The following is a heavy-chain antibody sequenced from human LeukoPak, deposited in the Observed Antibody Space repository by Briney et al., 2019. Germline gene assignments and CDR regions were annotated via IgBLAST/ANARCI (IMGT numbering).Heavy chain of an antibody. D-gene: IGHD1-14*01. Sequence: GGSLRLSCAASGFTFTSYAMTWVRQAPGKGLEWVSTVTGSGRSTYYADSVKGRFTISRDNSKNILDLQMNTLRAEDTAVYYCARTNQIDETAFDIWGQGTMVTVSS. J-gene: IGHJ3*02. V-gene: IGHV3-23*01. CDR1: GFTFTSYA. CDR2: VTGSGRST. CDR3: ARTNQIDETAFDI.